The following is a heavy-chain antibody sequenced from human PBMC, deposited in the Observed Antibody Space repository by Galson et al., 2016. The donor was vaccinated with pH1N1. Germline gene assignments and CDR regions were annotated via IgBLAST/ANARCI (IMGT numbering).Heavy chain of an antibody. CDR1: GFTFSNYW. Sequence: SLRLSCAGSGFTFSNYWMSWVRQAPGKGLEWVANIKQDGSEKYYVDSVKGRFTISRDNAKNSVYLQMNNLRAEDTAVYYCARAIAAADSVWGQGTMVTVSS. V-gene: IGHV3-7*01. D-gene: IGHD6-13*01. J-gene: IGHJ3*01. CDR2: IKQDGSEK. CDR3: ARAIAAADSV.